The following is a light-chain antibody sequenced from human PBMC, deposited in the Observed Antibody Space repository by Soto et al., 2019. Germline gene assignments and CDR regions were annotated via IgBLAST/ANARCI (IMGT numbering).Light chain of an antibody. J-gene: IGKJ4*01. V-gene: IGKV1-27*01. CDR2: ATS. CDR1: QGIAPY. Sequence: DVQMTQSPSSLSAFVGDRVTITCRASQGIAPYLAWFQQKPGKVPKLLIYATSTLQSGVPSRFSGSGSGTDFTLTISSLQPEDIGTYYCQKYNSATLTFGGGTKVEIK. CDR3: QKYNSATLT.